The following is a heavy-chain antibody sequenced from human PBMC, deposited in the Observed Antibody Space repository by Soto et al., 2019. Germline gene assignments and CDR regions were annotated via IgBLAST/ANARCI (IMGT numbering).Heavy chain of an antibody. CDR3: AIPLPKQQLVRGAFDH. J-gene: IGHJ4*02. D-gene: IGHD6-13*01. CDR2: SIPVFGTA. V-gene: IGHV1-69*01. Sequence: QVQLVQSGAEVKKPGSSVKLSCKTSGGTFRNYAINWVRQAPGQGLEWMGGSIPVFGTANYAQTFQGRFTITADESTSTAYMGPSSLRSEDTAVYYCAIPLPKQQLVRGAFDHWAQGTLVTVAS. CDR1: GGTFRNYA.